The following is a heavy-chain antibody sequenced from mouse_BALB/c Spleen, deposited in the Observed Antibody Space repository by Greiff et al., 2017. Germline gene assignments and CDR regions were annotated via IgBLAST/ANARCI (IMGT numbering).Heavy chain of an antibody. J-gene: IGHJ4*01. CDR2: ISSGSSTI. Sequence: EVKVVESGGGLVQPGGSRKLSCAASGFTFSSFGMHWVRQAPEKGLEWVAYISSGSSTIYYADTVKGRFTISRDNPKNTLFLQMTSLRSEDTAMYYCARRRGNYYAMDYWGQGTSVTVSS. CDR3: ARRRGNYYAMDY. D-gene: IGHD2-1*01. CDR1: GFTFSSFG. V-gene: IGHV5-17*02.